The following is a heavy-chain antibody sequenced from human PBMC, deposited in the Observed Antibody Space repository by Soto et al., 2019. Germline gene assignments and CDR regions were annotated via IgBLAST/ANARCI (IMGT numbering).Heavy chain of an antibody. CDR3: ARLRGTLWFGEFLGDY. J-gene: IGHJ4*02. CDR2: IYYSGST. CDR1: GGSISSSSYY. D-gene: IGHD3-10*01. Sequence: QLQLQESGPGLVKPSETLSLTCTVSGGSISSSSYYWGWIRQPPGKGLEWIGSIYYSGSTYYNPSLKSRVTISVDTSKNQFSLKLSSVTAADTAVYYCARLRGTLWFGEFLGDYWGQGTLVTVSS. V-gene: IGHV4-39*01.